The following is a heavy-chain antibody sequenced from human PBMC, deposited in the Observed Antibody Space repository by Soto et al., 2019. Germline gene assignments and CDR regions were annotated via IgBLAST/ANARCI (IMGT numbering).Heavy chain of an antibody. D-gene: IGHD5-18*01. J-gene: IGHJ4*02. Sequence: PGESLKISCSASGFTFSSYAMHWVRQAPGKGLEYVSAISSNGGSTYYADSVKGRFTISRDNSKNTLYLQMSSLRAEDTAVYYCVGAGSGYSYGFDYWGQGTLVTVSS. V-gene: IGHV3-64D*08. CDR1: GFTFSSYA. CDR2: ISSNGGST. CDR3: VGAGSGYSYGFDY.